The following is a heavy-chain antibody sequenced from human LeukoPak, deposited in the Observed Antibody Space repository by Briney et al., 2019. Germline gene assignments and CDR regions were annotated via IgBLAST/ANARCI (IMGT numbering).Heavy chain of an antibody. D-gene: IGHD2-21*02. CDR2: INAGNGNT. CDR3: AVAYCGGDCQTYYYYGMDV. J-gene: IGHJ6*02. V-gene: IGHV1-3*01. Sequence: ASVKVSCKASGYTFTSYAMHWVRQAPGQRLEWMGWINAGNGNTKYSQKFQGRVTITRDTSASTAYMELSSLRSEDTAVYYCAVAYCGGDCQTYYYYGMDVWGQGTTVTASS. CDR1: GYTFTSYA.